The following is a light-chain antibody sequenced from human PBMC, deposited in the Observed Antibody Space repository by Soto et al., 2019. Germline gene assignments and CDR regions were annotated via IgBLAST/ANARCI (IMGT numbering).Light chain of an antibody. J-gene: IGKJ4*01. CDR1: QSISSY. V-gene: IGKV1-39*01. CDR2: AAS. CDR3: QQSISAPLT. Sequence: DIQMTQSPSSLSASVGDRVTITCRASQSISSYLNWYQQKPGKAPKLLIYAASSLQSGVPSRFSGSGSGTDFNLTIAGLQPDDSASYFCQQSISAPLTFGGGNNVEIK.